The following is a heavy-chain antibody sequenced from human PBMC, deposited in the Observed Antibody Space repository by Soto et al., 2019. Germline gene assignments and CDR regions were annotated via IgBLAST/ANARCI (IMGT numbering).Heavy chain of an antibody. J-gene: IGHJ4*02. Sequence: QVQLVQSGAEVKKPGASVKVSCKASGYTFTSYAMHWVRQAPGQRLEWMEWINVGNGNTKYSQRFQGRVTITRDTSASTAYIELSSLRSEDTAVYYCARARIIATFDYWGQGTLVTVSS. D-gene: IGHD6-13*01. CDR3: ARARIIATFDY. CDR2: INVGNGNT. V-gene: IGHV1-3*01. CDR1: GYTFTSYA.